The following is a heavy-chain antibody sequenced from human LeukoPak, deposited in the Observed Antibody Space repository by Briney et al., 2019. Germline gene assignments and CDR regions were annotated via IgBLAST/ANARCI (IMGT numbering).Heavy chain of an antibody. Sequence: PSGTLSLTCAVSGGSISSGGYSWSWIRQPPGKGLEWIGYIYHSGSTYYNPSLKSRVTISVDRSKNQFSLKLSSVTAADTAVYYCARGLLAHWFDPWGQGTLVTVSS. D-gene: IGHD3-22*01. CDR2: IYHSGST. J-gene: IGHJ5*02. V-gene: IGHV4-30-2*01. CDR1: GGSISSGGYS. CDR3: ARGLLAHWFDP.